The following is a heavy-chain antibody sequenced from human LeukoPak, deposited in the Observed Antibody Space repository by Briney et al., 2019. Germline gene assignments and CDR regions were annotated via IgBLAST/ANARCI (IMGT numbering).Heavy chain of an antibody. CDR1: GYSCIRYS. J-gene: IGHJ4*02. Sequence: KNVDSLKMSCKCSGYSCIRYSLGWARQMPGKGLEWMGIIYPGDSDTRYSPSFQGQVTISADKSISTAYLQWSSLKASDTAMYYCARSGSYFRRHFDYWGQGTLVTVSS. CDR2: IYPGDSDT. CDR3: ARSGSYFRRHFDY. D-gene: IGHD1-26*01. V-gene: IGHV5-51*01.